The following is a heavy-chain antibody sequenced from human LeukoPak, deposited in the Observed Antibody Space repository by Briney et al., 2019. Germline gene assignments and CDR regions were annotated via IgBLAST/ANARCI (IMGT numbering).Heavy chain of an antibody. CDR3: ARDGVAVRYFDWLPASYYGMDV. CDR2: ISYDGSNK. CDR1: GFTFSSYA. D-gene: IGHD3-9*01. V-gene: IGHV3-30-3*01. Sequence: GGSLRLSCAASGFTFSSYAMHWVRQAPGKGLEWVAVISYDGSNKYYADSVKGRFTISRDNSKNTLYLQMNSLRAEDTAVYYCARDGVAVRYFDWLPASYYGMDVWGQGTTVTVSS. J-gene: IGHJ6*02.